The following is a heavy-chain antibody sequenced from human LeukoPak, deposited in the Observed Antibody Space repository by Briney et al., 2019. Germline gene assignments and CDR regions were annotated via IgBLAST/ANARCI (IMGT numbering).Heavy chain of an antibody. CDR3: AGGPLAGLDYYYGMDV. D-gene: IGHD6-19*01. V-gene: IGHV4-34*01. CDR2: INHSGST. J-gene: IGHJ6*02. CDR1: GGSFSGYY. Sequence: SETLSLTCAVYGGSFSGYYWSWIRQPPGKGLEWIGEINHSGSTNYNPSLKSRVTISVDTSKNQFSLKLSSVTAADTAVYYCAGGPLAGLDYYYGMDVWGQGTTVTVSS.